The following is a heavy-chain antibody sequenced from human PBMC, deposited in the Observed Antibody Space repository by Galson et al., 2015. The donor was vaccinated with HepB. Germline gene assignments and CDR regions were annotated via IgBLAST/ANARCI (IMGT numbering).Heavy chain of an antibody. J-gene: IGHJ3*02. V-gene: IGHV1-69*06. D-gene: IGHD2/OR15-2a*01. Sequence: SVKVSCKASGGTFSSYGISWVRQAPGQRLECMGGIIPIFGTTNYAQKFQGRVTITADNFKNTLYLQMNSLRVGDTAVYFCARSEVLSYAFDMWGQGTVVTVSA. CDR3: ARSEVLSYAFDM. CDR1: GGTFSSYG. CDR2: IIPIFGTT.